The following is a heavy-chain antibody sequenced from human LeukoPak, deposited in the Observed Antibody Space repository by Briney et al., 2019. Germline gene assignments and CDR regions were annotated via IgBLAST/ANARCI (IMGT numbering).Heavy chain of an antibody. Sequence: ASVKVSCKASGYTFTGYYMHWVRQAPGQGLEWMGWINPKSGGTNYAQKFQGRVTMTRDTSVSTAYVELSGLRSDDTAVYYCARTPSGSYYEFDYWGQGTLVTVSS. J-gene: IGHJ4*02. D-gene: IGHD1-26*01. V-gene: IGHV1-2*02. CDR1: GYTFTGYY. CDR3: ARTPSGSYYEFDY. CDR2: INPKSGGT.